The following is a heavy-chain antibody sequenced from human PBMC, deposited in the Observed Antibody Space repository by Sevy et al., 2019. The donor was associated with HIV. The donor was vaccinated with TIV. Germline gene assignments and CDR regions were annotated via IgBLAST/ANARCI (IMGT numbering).Heavy chain of an antibody. J-gene: IGHJ4*02. CDR3: AKARNDYGGPPLFDY. CDR1: GFTFSSYG. D-gene: IGHD4-17*01. CDR2: ISYDGSNK. Sequence: GGSLRLSCAASGFTFSSYGMHWVRQAPGKGLEWVAVISYDGSNKYYADSVKGRFTISRDNSKNTLYLQMNSLRAEDTAVYYCAKARNDYGGPPLFDYWGQGTLVTVSS. V-gene: IGHV3-30*18.